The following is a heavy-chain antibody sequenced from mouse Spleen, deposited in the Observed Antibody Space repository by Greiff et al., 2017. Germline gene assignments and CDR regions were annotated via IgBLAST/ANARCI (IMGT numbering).Heavy chain of an antibody. CDR2: ISSGGSYT. Sequence: EVKLMESGGGLVKPGGSLKLSCAASGFTFSSYAMSWVRQTPEKRLEWVATISSGGSYTYYPDSVKGRFTISRDNAKNTLYLQMSSLRSEDTAMYYCARHGYGSSFHYYAMDYWGQGTSVTVSS. CDR3: ARHGYGSSFHYYAMDY. CDR1: GFTFSSYA. D-gene: IGHD1-1*01. J-gene: IGHJ4*01. V-gene: IGHV5-9-3*01.